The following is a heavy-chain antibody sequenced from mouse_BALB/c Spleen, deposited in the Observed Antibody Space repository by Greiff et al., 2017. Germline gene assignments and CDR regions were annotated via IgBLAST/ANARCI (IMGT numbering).Heavy chain of an antibody. CDR2: ILPGSGST. J-gene: IGHJ4*01. Sequence: QVQLQQSGAELMKPGASVKISCKATGYTFSSYWIEWVKQRPGHGLEWIGEILPGSGSTNYNEKFKGKATFTADTSSNTAYMQLSSLTSEDSAVYYWARGTRGGGFYYAMDYWGQGTSVTVSS. CDR3: ARGTRGGGFYYAMDY. CDR1: GYTFSSYW. D-gene: IGHD3-3*01. V-gene: IGHV1-9*01.